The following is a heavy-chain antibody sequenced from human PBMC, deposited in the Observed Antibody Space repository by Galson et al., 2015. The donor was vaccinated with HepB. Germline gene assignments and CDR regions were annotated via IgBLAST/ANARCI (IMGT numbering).Heavy chain of an antibody. D-gene: IGHD1-26*01. CDR3: ARHLIVGETGVFDI. V-gene: IGHV5-10-1*01. CDR2: IDPSDSYT. J-gene: IGHJ3*02. CDR1: GYSFTSYW. Sequence: QSGAEVKKPGESLRISCKGSGYSFTSYWINWVRQTPGKGLEWMGRIDPSDSYTNYNPSFHGHVTLSVDKSITTAYLQWSSLKASDTAMYYCARHLIVGETGVFDIWGQGTMVGVSS.